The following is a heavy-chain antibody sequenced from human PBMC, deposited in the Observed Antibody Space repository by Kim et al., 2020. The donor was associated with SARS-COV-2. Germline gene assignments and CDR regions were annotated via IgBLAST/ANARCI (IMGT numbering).Heavy chain of an antibody. V-gene: IGHV4-39*01. CDR2: IYYSGST. Sequence: SETLSLTCTVSGGSISSSSYYWGWIRQPPGKGLEWIGSIYYSGSTYYNPSLKSRVTISVDTSKNQFSLKLSSVTAADTAVYYCASLWFGELASFDYWGQGTLVTVSS. D-gene: IGHD3-10*01. CDR1: GGSISSSSYY. J-gene: IGHJ4*02. CDR3: ASLWFGELASFDY.